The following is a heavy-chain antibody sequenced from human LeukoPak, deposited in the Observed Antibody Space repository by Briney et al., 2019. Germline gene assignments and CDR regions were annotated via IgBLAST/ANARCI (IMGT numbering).Heavy chain of an antibody. CDR1: GGSFSGYY. Sequence: SETLSLTCAVYGGSFSGYYWSWIRQPPGKGLEWIGEINHSGSTNYNPSLKSRVTISVDTSKNQFSLKLSSVTAADTAVYYCASDILAVAGHDASDIWGQGTMVTVSS. CDR2: INHSGST. D-gene: IGHD6-19*01. CDR3: ASDILAVAGHDASDI. V-gene: IGHV4-34*01. J-gene: IGHJ3*02.